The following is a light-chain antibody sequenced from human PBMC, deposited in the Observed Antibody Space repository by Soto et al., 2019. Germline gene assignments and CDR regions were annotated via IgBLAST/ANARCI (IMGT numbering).Light chain of an antibody. V-gene: IGKV1-27*01. Sequence: IRMTQSPSSLSASPGDRVTITCRASQGISNYLAWYQQKPGKVPKLLIYAASTLQSGVPSRFSGSGSGTDFTLTISSLQPEDVATYYCQKYNSAPRTFGQGTKVEIK. CDR2: AAS. J-gene: IGKJ1*01. CDR1: QGISNY. CDR3: QKYNSAPRT.